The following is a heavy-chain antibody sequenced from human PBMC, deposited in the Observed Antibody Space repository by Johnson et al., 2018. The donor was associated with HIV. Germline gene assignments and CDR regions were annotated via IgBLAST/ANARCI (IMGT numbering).Heavy chain of an antibody. D-gene: IGHD4-17*01. CDR3: SRVNPPIGDFDF. V-gene: IGHV3-66*01. Sequence: VQLVESGGGLVQPGGSLRLSCAASGFIFSSNYMNWVRQAPGKGLEWVSVIYSSGSTYYADSVKGRCTISRDFSDNTLFLQMDSLGAEDTAMEYCSRVNPPIGDFDFWGQGTMVTVSS. CDR1: GFIFSSNY. J-gene: IGHJ3*01. CDR2: IYSSGST.